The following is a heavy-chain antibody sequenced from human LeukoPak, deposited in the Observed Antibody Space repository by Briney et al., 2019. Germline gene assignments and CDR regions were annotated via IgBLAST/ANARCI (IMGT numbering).Heavy chain of an antibody. CDR1: GGSISSSSYY. J-gene: IGHJ4*02. CDR2: IYYSGST. Sequence: SETLSLTCTVSGGSISSSSYYWGWIRQPPGKGLEWIGSIYYSGSTYYNPSLKSRVTMSVDTSKTQFSLKLSSMTAADTAVYYCARDLSAVTNSWGQGTLVTVSS. CDR3: ARDLSAVTNS. V-gene: IGHV4-39*07. D-gene: IGHD4-17*01.